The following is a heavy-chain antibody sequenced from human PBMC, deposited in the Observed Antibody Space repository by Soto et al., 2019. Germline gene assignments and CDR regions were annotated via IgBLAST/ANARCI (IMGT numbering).Heavy chain of an antibody. D-gene: IGHD6-19*01. V-gene: IGHV3-33*01. CDR3: ARDRDFQQWLPSNWFDP. CDR1: GFTFSSYG. J-gene: IGHJ5*02. Sequence: GGSLRLSCAASGFTFSSYGMHWVRQAPGKGLEWVAVIWYDGSNKYYADSVKGRFTISRDNSKNTLYLQMNSLRAEDTAVYYCARDRDFQQWLPSNWFDPWGQGTLVTVSS. CDR2: IWYDGSNK.